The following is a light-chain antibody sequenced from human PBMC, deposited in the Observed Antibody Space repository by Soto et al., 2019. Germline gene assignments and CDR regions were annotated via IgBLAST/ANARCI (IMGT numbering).Light chain of an antibody. CDR1: QSISSY. CDR3: QQSYSTPGT. Sequence: EIQLTQSPSSLSASVGDRVTITCRASQSISSYLNWYQQKPGKAPKVMIYAASSLQSGVPSRFSGSGSGTDFTLTISSLQPEDFATYYCQQSYSTPGTFGQGTKVEIK. J-gene: IGKJ1*01. V-gene: IGKV1-39*01. CDR2: AAS.